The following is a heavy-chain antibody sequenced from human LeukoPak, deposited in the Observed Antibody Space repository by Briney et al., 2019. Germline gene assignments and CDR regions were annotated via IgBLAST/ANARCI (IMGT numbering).Heavy chain of an antibody. CDR3: ARRGITMVRGVKIRNWFDP. CDR2: INHSGST. D-gene: IGHD3-10*01. CDR1: GGSFSGYY. J-gene: IGHJ5*02. Sequence: PSETLSLTCAVYGGSFSGYYWSWIRQPPGKGLEWIGEINHSGSTNYNPSLKSRVTISVDTSKNQFFLKLSSVTAADTAVYYCARRGITMVRGVKIRNWFDPWGQGTLVTVSS. V-gene: IGHV4-34*01.